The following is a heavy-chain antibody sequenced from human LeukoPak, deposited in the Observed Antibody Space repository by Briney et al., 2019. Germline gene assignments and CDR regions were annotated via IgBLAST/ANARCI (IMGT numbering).Heavy chain of an antibody. V-gene: IGHV3-30*18. J-gene: IGHJ4*02. CDR1: GFTFSTYG. CDR3: AKSGCSSTSCYVIY. CDR2: ISHDGSDK. Sequence: GGSLRLSCAASGFTFSTYGMHWVRQAPGKGLEWVAVISHDGSDKYYRDSVRGRFTISRDKSRNTLYLKMNSLRAEDTAVYHCAKSGCSSTSCYVIYWGEGTLVTVSS. D-gene: IGHD2-2*01.